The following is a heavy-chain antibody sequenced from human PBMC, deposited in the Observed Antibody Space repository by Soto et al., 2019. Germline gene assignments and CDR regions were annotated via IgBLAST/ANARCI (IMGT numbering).Heavy chain of an antibody. Sequence: QVQLVQSGAEVKKPGSSVKVSSKASGGTSSSYAISWVRQPPGQGLAGMGGISPTLGTANYAQKFQGRVTITAEESTSTAYMELSSLRSEDTAVYYCAREVPYDIWTGPGGTRGYGIDVWGQGTTVTGSS. J-gene: IGHJ6*02. CDR3: AREVPYDIWTGPGGTRGYGIDV. V-gene: IGHV1-69*01. CDR1: GGTSSSYA. CDR2: ISPTLGTA. D-gene: IGHD3-9*01.